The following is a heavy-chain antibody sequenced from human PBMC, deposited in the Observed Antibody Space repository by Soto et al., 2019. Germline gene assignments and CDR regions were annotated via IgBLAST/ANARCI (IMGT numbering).Heavy chain of an antibody. CDR1: GFTFSTYG. CDR3: AREVSGGYHVFDY. D-gene: IGHD3-10*01. J-gene: IGHJ4*02. V-gene: IGHV1-3*01. CDR2: INGGNGDT. Sequence: NVSCKASGFTFSTYGIHWVRQAPGQRLEWMGWINGGNGDTKNSQKFQGRVTITRDTPASTAYMELRSLRSEDTAVYYCAREVSGGYHVFDYWRQGTLVPVSS.